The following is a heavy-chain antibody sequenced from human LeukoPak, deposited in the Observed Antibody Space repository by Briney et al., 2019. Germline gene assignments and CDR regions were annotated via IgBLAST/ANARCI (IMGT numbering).Heavy chain of an antibody. D-gene: IGHD1-26*01. Sequence: SVKVSCKASGGTFSSYAISWVRQAPGQGLEWMGRIIPILGIANYAQKFQGRVTITADKSTSTAYMELSRLTSDDTAVYYCARDLHSGSYYPLDYWGQGTLVTVSS. CDR3: ARDLHSGSYYPLDY. J-gene: IGHJ4*02. CDR1: GGTFSSYA. V-gene: IGHV1-69*04. CDR2: IIPILGIA.